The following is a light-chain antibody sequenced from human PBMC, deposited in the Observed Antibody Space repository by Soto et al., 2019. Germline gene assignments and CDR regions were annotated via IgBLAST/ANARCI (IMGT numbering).Light chain of an antibody. J-gene: IGKJ4*01. V-gene: IGKV3-11*01. CDR2: DAS. CDR1: ESIGNY. Sequence: EVVLTQSPATLSLSPGERATLSCRASESIGNYLAWYQQKLGQAPKLLIYDASHRAIGIPGRFSGDGSGTDFTPTISSLEPEDFPVYYCQWRRDWPPRLTFGGGTKVEIK. CDR3: QWRRDWPPRLT.